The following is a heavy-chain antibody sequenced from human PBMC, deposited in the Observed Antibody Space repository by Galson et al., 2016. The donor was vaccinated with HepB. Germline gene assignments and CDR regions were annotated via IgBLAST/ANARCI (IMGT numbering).Heavy chain of an antibody. CDR2: ISHTGTA. J-gene: IGHJ6*02. CDR3: ASSSYYASGSYYNPWYYYGLGV. Sequence: SETLSLTCAVSGGFVSSGNWWSWVRQPPGKGLEYIGCISHTGTANYNPSLMSRVTISLDTSKNQFSLRLSSVTAADSAVYYCASSSYYASGSYYNPWYYYGLGVWGQGTTVTVSS. V-gene: IGHV4-61*01. D-gene: IGHD3-10*01. CDR1: GGFVSSGNW.